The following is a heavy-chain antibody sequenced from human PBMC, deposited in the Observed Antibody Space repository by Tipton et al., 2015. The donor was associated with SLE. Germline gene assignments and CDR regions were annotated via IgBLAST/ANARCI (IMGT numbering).Heavy chain of an antibody. Sequence: SLRLSCAASGFTFSSYEMNWVRQAPGKGLEWVSYISSSGSTIYYADPVKGRFTISRDNAKNSLYLQMNSLRAEDTAVYYCARDEQKSYDSSGYVDYWGQGTLVTVSS. V-gene: IGHV3-48*03. CDR3: ARDEQKSYDSSGYVDY. CDR1: GFTFSSYE. CDR2: ISSSGSTI. J-gene: IGHJ4*02. D-gene: IGHD3-22*01.